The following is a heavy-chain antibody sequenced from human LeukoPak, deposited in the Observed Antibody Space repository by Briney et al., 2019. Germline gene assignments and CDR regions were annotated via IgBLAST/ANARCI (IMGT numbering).Heavy chain of an antibody. Sequence: PGGSLRLSCSVSGLTFYTYAMSWVRQAPGKGLEWVSAISGRDGRTYCTDSVKGRFTISRDNSKNTLYLQMNSLRAEDTAVYYCSTSPSFGSSWYQFNYWGQGALVIVSS. D-gene: IGHD6-13*01. J-gene: IGHJ4*02. CDR3: STSPSFGSSWYQFNY. CDR2: ISGRDGRT. CDR1: GLTFYTYA. V-gene: IGHV3-23*01.